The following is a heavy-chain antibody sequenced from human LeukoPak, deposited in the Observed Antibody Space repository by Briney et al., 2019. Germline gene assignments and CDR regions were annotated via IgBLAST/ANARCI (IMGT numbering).Heavy chain of an antibody. CDR1: GFTFSSYG. V-gene: IGHV3-30*02. CDR3: ARVKSAYYYGSGSYDY. Sequence: PGGSLRLSCAASGFTFSSYGMHWVRQAPGKGLEWVAFIRYDGSNKYYADSVKGRFTISRDNSKNTLYLQMNSLRAEDTAVYYCARVKSAYYYGSGSYDYWGQGTLVTVSS. J-gene: IGHJ4*02. CDR2: IRYDGSNK. D-gene: IGHD3-10*01.